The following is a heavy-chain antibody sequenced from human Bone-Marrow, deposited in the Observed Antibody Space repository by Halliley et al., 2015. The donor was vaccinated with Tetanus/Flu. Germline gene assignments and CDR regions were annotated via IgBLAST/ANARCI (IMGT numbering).Heavy chain of an antibody. J-gene: IGHJ6*02. D-gene: IGHD2-15*01. CDR2: GGA. Sequence: GGAYYNPSLKSRVSISQDTSKNEFSLRRTSVTAADTAVYYCARVLLGYCRGGDCYASNGLDVWGQGTTVTVSS. V-gene: IGHV4-30-2*05. CDR3: ARVLLGYCRGGDCYASNGLDV.